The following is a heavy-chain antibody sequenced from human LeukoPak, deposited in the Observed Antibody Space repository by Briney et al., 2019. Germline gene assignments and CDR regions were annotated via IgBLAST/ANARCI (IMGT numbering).Heavy chain of an antibody. V-gene: IGHV3-9*01. CDR3: AKDSYGSGSYFDY. D-gene: IGHD3-10*01. Sequence: GGSLRLSCAASGFTFSSYGMHWVRQAPGKGLEWVSGISWNSGSIGYADSVKGRFTISRDNAKNSLYLQMNSLRAEDTALYYCAKDSYGSGSYFDYWGQGTLVTASS. CDR2: ISWNSGSI. CDR1: GFTFSSYG. J-gene: IGHJ4*02.